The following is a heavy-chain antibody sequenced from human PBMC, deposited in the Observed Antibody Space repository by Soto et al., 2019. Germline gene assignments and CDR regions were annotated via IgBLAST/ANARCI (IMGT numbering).Heavy chain of an antibody. Sequence: ASVKVSCKASGGTFSSYAISWVRPAPGQGLEWMRGIILIYGTANYAQKFQGRVTITADESTSTAYMELSSLRSEDTAVYYCAREPMVRAAHGFDIWGQGTMVPVSS. D-gene: IGHD3-10*01. CDR3: AREPMVRAAHGFDI. CDR2: IILIYGTA. J-gene: IGHJ3*02. V-gene: IGHV1-69*13. CDR1: GGTFSSYA.